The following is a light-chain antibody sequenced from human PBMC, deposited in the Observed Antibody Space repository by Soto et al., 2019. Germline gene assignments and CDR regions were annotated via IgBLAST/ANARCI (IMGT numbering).Light chain of an antibody. CDR3: QHYDGYPQI. CDR2: DAS. Sequence: DIQMTQSPSSLSASVGDRVTITCQASQDITSYLNWYQHKPGKAPKLLIYDASILEAGVPPRFSGGGSGTDFTFTISSLQPEDFATYYCQHYDGYPQIFGQGTRLEIK. CDR1: QDITSY. J-gene: IGKJ5*01. V-gene: IGKV1-33*01.